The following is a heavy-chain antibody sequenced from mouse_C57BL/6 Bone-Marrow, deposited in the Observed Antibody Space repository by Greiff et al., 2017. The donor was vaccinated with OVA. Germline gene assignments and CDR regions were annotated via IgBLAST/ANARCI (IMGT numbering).Heavy chain of an antibody. Sequence: VMLQQSGPELVKPGASVKLSCKASGYTFTSYDINWVKQRPGQGLEWIGWIYPRDGSTKYNEKFKGKATLTVDTSSSTAYMELHSLTSEDSAVYFWARGYYGSSFYWYFDVWGTGTTVTVSS. CDR1: GYTFTSYD. V-gene: IGHV1-85*01. D-gene: IGHD1-1*01. J-gene: IGHJ1*03. CDR2: IYPRDGST. CDR3: ARGYYGSSFYWYFDV.